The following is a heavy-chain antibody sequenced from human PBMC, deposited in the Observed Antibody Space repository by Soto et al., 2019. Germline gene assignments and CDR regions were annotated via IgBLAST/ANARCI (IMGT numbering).Heavy chain of an antibody. Sequence: QVQLVESGGGVVQPGRSLRLSCAASGFTFSSYAMHWVRQAPGKGLEWVAVISYDGSNKYYADSVKGRFTISRDNSKNTLYLQMNSLRAEDTAVYYCARGVLRYFDWLLPNFDYWGQGTLVTVSS. D-gene: IGHD3-9*01. CDR1: GFTFSSYA. V-gene: IGHV3-30-3*01. J-gene: IGHJ4*02. CDR3: ARGVLRYFDWLLPNFDY. CDR2: ISYDGSNK.